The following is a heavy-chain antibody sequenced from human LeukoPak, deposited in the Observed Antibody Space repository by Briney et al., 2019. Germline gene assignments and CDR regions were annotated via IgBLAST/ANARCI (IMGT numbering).Heavy chain of an antibody. CDR1: VGSINRHY. V-gene: IGHV4-59*11. J-gene: IGHJ4*02. Sequence: SETLSLTCTVSVGSINRHYWSWIRQPPGKGLEWIGYIYYSGSTNYNPSLKSRVTISIDTSKNQFSLKLSSVTAADTAVYYCATRPGSGWAGVFDYWGQGALVTVSS. CDR2: IYYSGST. CDR3: ATRPGSGWAGVFDY. D-gene: IGHD6-19*01.